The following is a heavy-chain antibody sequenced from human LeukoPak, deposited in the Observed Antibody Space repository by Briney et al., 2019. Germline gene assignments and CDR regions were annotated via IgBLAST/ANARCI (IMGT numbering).Heavy chain of an antibody. J-gene: IGHJ4*02. CDR2: ISGSGGSA. D-gene: IGHD3-3*01. Sequence: PGGSLRLSCAASGFTFSSYAMSWVRQAPGKGLEWVSAISGSGGSAYYADSVKGRFTISRDNSKNTLYLQMNSLRAEDTAVYYCAKGTIFGVAPDYWGQGTLVTVSS. V-gene: IGHV3-23*01. CDR1: GFTFSSYA. CDR3: AKGTIFGVAPDY.